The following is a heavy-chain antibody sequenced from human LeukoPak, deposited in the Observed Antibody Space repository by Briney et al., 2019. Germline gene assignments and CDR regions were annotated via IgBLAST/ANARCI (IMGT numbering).Heavy chain of an antibody. CDR1: GYTFTGYY. CDR2: INPNSGGT. Sequence: ASVRVSCKASGYTFTGYYMHWVRQAPGQGLEWMGWINPNSGGTNYAQKFQGRVTMTRDTSISTAYMELSRLRSDDTAVYYCARGNIVVVREYYFDYWGQGTLVTVSS. D-gene: IGHD2-2*01. V-gene: IGHV1-2*02. J-gene: IGHJ4*02. CDR3: ARGNIVVVREYYFDY.